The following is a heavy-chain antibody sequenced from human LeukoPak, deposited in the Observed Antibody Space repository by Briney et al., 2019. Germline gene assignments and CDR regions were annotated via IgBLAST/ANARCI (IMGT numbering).Heavy chain of an antibody. Sequence: GGSLRLSCAASGFPFSSYAMSWVRQAPGKGLEWVSAISGGGGSTYFADSVKGRFTISRDNSKNTLDLQMNSLRAEDTAVYYCAKDLLYCSSPGCYLTGVYWGQGTLVTVSS. D-gene: IGHD2-2*01. V-gene: IGHV3-23*01. CDR3: AKDLLYCSSPGCYLTGVY. CDR2: ISGGGGST. CDR1: GFPFSSYA. J-gene: IGHJ4*02.